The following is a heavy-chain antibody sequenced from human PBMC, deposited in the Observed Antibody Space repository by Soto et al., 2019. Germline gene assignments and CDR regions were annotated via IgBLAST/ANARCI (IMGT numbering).Heavy chain of an antibody. CDR1: GGSISSHY. D-gene: IGHD3-3*01. J-gene: IGHJ4*02. V-gene: IGHV4-59*11. CDR3: ARGPDYDLWSPIDY. CDR2: IYNSGST. Sequence: QVQLQESGPGLVKPSETLSLTCTVSGGSISSHYWRWIRQPPGKGLEWIGYIYNSGSTNYNPALKSRLTISVDTSKNQFSLKLSSVTAADTAVYYCARGPDYDLWSPIDYWGQGTLVTVSS.